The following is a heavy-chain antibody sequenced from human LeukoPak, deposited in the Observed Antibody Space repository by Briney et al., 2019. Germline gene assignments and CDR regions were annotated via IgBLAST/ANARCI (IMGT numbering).Heavy chain of an antibody. V-gene: IGHV4-34*01. CDR1: GGSFSGYY. CDR2: INHSGCN. J-gene: IGHJ4*02. Sequence: SETLSLTCAVYGGSFSGYYWSWIRQPPGKGLEWIGEINHSGCNNYTPSLKSRVTISVDTSKNQFSLRLSSVTAADTAVYYCARRGRIAAAGYFDYWGQGTLVTVSS. CDR3: ARRGRIAAAGYFDY. D-gene: IGHD6-13*01.